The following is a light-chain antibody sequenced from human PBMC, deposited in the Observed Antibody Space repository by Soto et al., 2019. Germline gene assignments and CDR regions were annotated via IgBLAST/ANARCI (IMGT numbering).Light chain of an antibody. Sequence: IQLTQSPSSLSTSVGDRVTITCRASQGISTYLSWYQQKPGQAPKLLIYAASTLPSGVASSFSGSGSGTDFTLTIITLQHEDFATYYSQLLNSYPFTFGPGTKLEIK. CDR3: QLLNSYPFT. J-gene: IGKJ2*01. CDR2: AAS. CDR1: QGISTY. V-gene: IGKV1-9*01.